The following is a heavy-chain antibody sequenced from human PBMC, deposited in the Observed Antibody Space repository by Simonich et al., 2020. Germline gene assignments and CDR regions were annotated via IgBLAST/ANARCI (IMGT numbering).Heavy chain of an antibody. V-gene: IGHV1-2*06. CDR3: ARELKGVPVGWGSQIDI. CDR1: GYTFTGSY. D-gene: IGHD6-19*01. Sequence: QVQLVQSGAEVKKPGASVKVSCKASGYTFTGSYMHWGRQAPGQGVGGRGRCNPKRGGKNYAQKFQGRVTRTRDTPISTAYMELSRLRSDDTAVYYCARELKGVPVGWGSQIDIWGQGTMVTVSS. CDR2: CNPKRGGK. J-gene: IGHJ3*02.